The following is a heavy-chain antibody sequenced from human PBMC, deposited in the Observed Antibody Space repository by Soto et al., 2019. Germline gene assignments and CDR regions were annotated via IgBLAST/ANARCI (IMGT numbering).Heavy chain of an antibody. CDR2: ISGNGDST. D-gene: IGHD6-19*01. CDR3: ARDRGWSLFDY. Sequence: PVGSLRLSCSASGFTFRSYAMHWVRQAPGKGLEYVSAISGNGDSTYYADSVKGRFTISRDNAKNTLYLQMNSLRAEDTAVYYCARDRGWSLFDYWGQGTLVTVSS. J-gene: IGHJ4*02. V-gene: IGHV3-64*04. CDR1: GFTFRSYA.